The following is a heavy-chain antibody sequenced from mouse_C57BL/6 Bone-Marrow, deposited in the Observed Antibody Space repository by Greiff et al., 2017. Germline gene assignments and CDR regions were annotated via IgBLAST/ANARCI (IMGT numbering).Heavy chain of an antibody. CDR2: IDPSDSST. Sequence: VQLQQPGAELVMPGASVKLSCKASGYTFTSYWMPWVKQRPGQGLEWIGEIDPSDSSTNYNQKFKGKSTLTVDKSSSTTDMQLSSRTSEDAAVYYCARESTTVVAPFDYWGQGTTLTVSS. J-gene: IGHJ2*01. CDR1: GYTFTSYW. D-gene: IGHD1-1*01. CDR3: ARESTTVVAPFDY. V-gene: IGHV1-69*01.